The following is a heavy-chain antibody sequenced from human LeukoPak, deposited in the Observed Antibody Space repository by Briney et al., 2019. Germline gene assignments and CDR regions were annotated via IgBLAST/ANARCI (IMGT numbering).Heavy chain of an antibody. CDR3: ARDYYYYGMDV. J-gene: IGHJ6*02. V-gene: IGHV4-31*11. CDR1: GGSFSGYY. CDR2: IYYSGST. Sequence: SETLSLTCAVYGGSFSGYYWSWIRQHPGKGLEWIGYIYYSGSTYYNPSLKSRVTISVDTSKNQFSLKLSSVTAADTAVYYCARDYYYYGMDVWGQGTTVTVSS.